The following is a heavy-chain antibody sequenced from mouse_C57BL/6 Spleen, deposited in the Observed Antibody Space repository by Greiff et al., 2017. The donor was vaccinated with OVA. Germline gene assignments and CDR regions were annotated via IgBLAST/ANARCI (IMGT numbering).Heavy chain of an antibody. CDR1: GYTFTSST. Sequence: GASVKMSCKASGYTFTSSTMHWVKQRPGQGLEWIGYINPSSGYTKYNQKFKDKATLTADKSSSTAYMQLSSLTSEDSAVYYCARGDSSGLYYFDYWGQGTTLTVSS. CDR2: INPSSGYT. J-gene: IGHJ2*01. V-gene: IGHV1-4*01. CDR3: ARGDSSGLYYFDY. D-gene: IGHD3-2*02.